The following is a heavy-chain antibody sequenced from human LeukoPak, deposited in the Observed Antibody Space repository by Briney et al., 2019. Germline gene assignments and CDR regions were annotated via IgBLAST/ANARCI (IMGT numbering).Heavy chain of an antibody. CDR3: ARTLSSGWTHFDY. D-gene: IGHD6-19*01. V-gene: IGHV1-3*04. Sequence: ASVKVSCKASGYTFTNYAMHWVRQAPGQGLEWMGWINTGNGNTKYSQKFQDTVTITRDTSASTAYMELSSLRSEDTAVYYCARTLSSGWTHFDYWGQGTLVTVSS. CDR2: INTGNGNT. CDR1: GYTFTNYA. J-gene: IGHJ4*02.